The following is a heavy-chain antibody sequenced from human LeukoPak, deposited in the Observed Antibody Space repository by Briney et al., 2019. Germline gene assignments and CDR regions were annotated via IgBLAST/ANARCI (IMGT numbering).Heavy chain of an antibody. J-gene: IGHJ4*02. D-gene: IGHD3-10*01. CDR2: TSAYNGNT. Sequence: ASVKVSCKASGYTFTSYGISWVRQAPGQGLEWMGWTSAYNGNTNYAQKLQGRVTMTTDTSTSTAYMELRGLRSDDTAVYYCARDRAYYYGSGTSIPFDYWGQGTLVTVSS. CDR3: ARDRAYYYGSGTSIPFDY. CDR1: GYTFTSYG. V-gene: IGHV1-18*01.